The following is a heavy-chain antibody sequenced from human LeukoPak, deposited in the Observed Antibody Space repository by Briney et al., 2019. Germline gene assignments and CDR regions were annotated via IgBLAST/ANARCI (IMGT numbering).Heavy chain of an antibody. J-gene: IGHJ4*02. CDR3: VRGGPYGDHDVY. D-gene: IGHD4-17*01. CDR1: GFTSSDYY. Sequence: GGSLRLSCAVSGFTSSDYYMSWVRQAPGKGMECVSYISSDSSYTNYADSVRGRFTISRDHAKNSLYLQMNSLRAEDTAVYYCVRGGPYGDHDVYWGQGTLVTVSS. CDR2: ISSDSSYT. V-gene: IGHV3-11*06.